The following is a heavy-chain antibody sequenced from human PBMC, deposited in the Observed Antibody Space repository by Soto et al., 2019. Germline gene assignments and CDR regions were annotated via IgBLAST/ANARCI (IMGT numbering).Heavy chain of an antibody. CDR2: IYHSGST. D-gene: IGHD6-13*01. CDR3: ARDSSSWYEDYYYGMDV. Sequence: PETLSLTCAVSGYSISSGYYWGWIRQPPGKGLEWIGSIYHSGSTYYNPSLKSRVTISVDTSKNQFSLKLSSVTAADTAVYYCARDSSSWYEDYYYGMDVWGQGTTVTVSS. V-gene: IGHV4-38-2*02. CDR1: GYSISSGYY. J-gene: IGHJ6*02.